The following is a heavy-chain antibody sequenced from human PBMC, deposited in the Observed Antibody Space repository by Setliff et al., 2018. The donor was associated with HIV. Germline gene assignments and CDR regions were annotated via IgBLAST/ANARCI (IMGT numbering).Heavy chain of an antibody. D-gene: IGHD2-15*01. CDR3: ARGPIDDSRYFDY. Sequence: SVKVSCKASGGTFSSYAISWVRQAPGQGLEWMGGIIPIFGTANYAQKFQGRVTFTADESTNTAHMDVTNLRPEDTAVYYCARGPIDDSRYFDYWGQGTLVTVSS. J-gene: IGHJ4*02. CDR1: GGTFSSYA. V-gene: IGHV1-69*13. CDR2: IIPIFGTA.